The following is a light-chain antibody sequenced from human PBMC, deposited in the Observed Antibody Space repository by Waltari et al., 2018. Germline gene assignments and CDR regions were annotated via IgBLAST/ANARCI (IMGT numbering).Light chain of an antibody. Sequence: DVAMTQSPLSLSVTLGQPASISCRSSQSLLSRDGNTYFNWFQQRPGQSPRRLLYKVXNRDXXVPDRXSGSXSXTDXXLRISRVXXXXXGVXYCMQGXHWPXTXGXGTKVXIK. V-gene: IGKV2-30*01. J-gene: IGKJ1*01. CDR1: QSLLSRDGNTY. CDR2: KVX. CDR3: MQGXHWPXT.